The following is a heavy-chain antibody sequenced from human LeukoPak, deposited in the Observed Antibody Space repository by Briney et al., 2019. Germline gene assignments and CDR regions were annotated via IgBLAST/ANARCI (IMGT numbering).Heavy chain of an antibody. CDR1: GNTLTGYY. CDR2: ISPYSGGT. Sequence: ASVNVSCKSSGNTLTGYYIHWVRQAPGQGLEWMGWISPYSGGTNYAQKFQGRVTMTRDTSITTAYMEVHRLTSDDTAVYYCARGDSSSWHLDYWGQGSPVTVSS. D-gene: IGHD6-13*01. J-gene: IGHJ4*02. V-gene: IGHV1-2*02. CDR3: ARGDSSSWHLDY.